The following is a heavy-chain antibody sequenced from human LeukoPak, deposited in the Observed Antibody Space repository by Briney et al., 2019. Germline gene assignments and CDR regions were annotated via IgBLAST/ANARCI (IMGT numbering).Heavy chain of an antibody. Sequence: GGSLRLSCAASGFTFSSYAMSWVRQAPGKGLEWVSAISGSGSSTYYADSVKGRFTISRDNSKNTLYLQMNSLRAEDTAVYYCAKDSLYGDSILDYWGQGTLVTVSS. J-gene: IGHJ4*02. D-gene: IGHD4-17*01. CDR2: ISGSGSST. CDR1: GFTFSSYA. V-gene: IGHV3-23*01. CDR3: AKDSLYGDSILDY.